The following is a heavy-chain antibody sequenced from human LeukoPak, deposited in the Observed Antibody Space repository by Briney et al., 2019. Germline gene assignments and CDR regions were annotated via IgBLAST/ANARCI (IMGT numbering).Heavy chain of an antibody. J-gene: IGHJ4*02. Sequence: SQTLSLTCTVSGGSISSGSYYWGWIRQPPGKGLEWIGSIYHSGSTYYNPSLKSRVTISVDTSKNQFSLKLSSVTAADTAVYYCARDSSSWYGLGAGLDYWGQGTLVTVSS. CDR3: ARDSSSWYGLGAGLDY. CDR1: GGSISSGSYY. D-gene: IGHD6-13*01. V-gene: IGHV4-39*07. CDR2: IYHSGST.